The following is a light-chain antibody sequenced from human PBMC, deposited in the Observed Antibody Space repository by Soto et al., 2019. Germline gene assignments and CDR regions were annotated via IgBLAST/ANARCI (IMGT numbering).Light chain of an antibody. CDR1: SSNIGSNY. Sequence: QLVLTQPPSASGTPGQRVTISCYGSSSNIGSNYVYWYQQFPGSAPKLLIYRNDQRPSGVPDRFSGSKSGTSASLAISGPRSEDEADYYCAAWDDSLSAVVFGGGTKLTVL. CDR3: AAWDDSLSAVV. V-gene: IGLV1-47*01. CDR2: RND. J-gene: IGLJ2*01.